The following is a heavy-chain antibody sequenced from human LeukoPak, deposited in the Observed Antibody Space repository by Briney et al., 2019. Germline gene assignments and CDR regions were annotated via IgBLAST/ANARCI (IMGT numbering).Heavy chain of an antibody. CDR3: TRDHCSGDICPSFAE. CDR1: GYTFTSFG. D-gene: IGHD2-15*01. CDR2: IGAYNGDT. J-gene: IGHJ4*02. Sequence: GASVTVSRKPSGYTFTSFGISWVRQAPGQGLEWMGWIGAYNGDTNYAQKFQGRVTMTTDTSTRTAYMDLRSLRSDDTAVYYCTRDHCSGDICPSFAEWGEGTLVTVSS. V-gene: IGHV1-18*04.